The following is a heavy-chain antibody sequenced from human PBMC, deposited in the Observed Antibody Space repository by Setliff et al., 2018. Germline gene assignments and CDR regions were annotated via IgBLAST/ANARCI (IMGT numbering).Heavy chain of an antibody. V-gene: IGHV4-30-4*08. CDR1: GGSISSGDYY. J-gene: IGHJ3*02. D-gene: IGHD1-1*01. CDR3: AGEAPGYAFDI. Sequence: PSETLSLTCTVSGGSISSGDYYWSWIRQPPGKGLEWIGYIYYSGSTYYNPSLKSRVTISVDTSKNQFSLKLSSVTAADTAVYYCAGEAPGYAFDIWGQGTMVTVSS. CDR2: IYYSGST.